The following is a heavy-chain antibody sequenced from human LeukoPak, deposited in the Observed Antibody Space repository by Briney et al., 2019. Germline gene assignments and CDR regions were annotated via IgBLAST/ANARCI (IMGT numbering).Heavy chain of an antibody. D-gene: IGHD3-22*01. J-gene: IGHJ4*02. CDR3: ARVGYYYDSSGYYYPYYFDY. V-gene: IGHV1-2*02. CDR2: INPNSGGT. Sequence: ASVKVSCTASGYTFTGYYMHWVRQAPGQGLEWMGWINPNSGGTNYAQKFQGRVTMTRDTSISTAYMELSRLRSDDTAVYYCARVGYYYDSSGYYYPYYFDYWGQGTLVTVSS. CDR1: GYTFTGYY.